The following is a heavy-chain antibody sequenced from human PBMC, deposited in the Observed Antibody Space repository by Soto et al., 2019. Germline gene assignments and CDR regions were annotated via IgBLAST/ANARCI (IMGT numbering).Heavy chain of an antibody. CDR1: GYTFTSYD. CDR2: MSPNTGTI. CDR3: ARDPPGIKTYEAFDI. D-gene: IGHD1-20*01. V-gene: IGHV1-8*01. J-gene: IGHJ3*02. Sequence: AASVKVSCKASGYTFTSYDINWVRQATGQGPEWMGRMSPNTGTIVYEQKFQGRVTMTMNTSTSTAYMTLSSLRSEDTAVYYCARDPPGIKTYEAFDIWGQGTTVTVSS.